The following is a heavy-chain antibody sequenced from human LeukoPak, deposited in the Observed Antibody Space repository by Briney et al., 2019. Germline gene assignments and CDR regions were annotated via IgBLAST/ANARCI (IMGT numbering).Heavy chain of an antibody. Sequence: GGSLRLSCAASGFTFSSYEMNWVRQAPGKGLEWVSYISSSGSTIYYADSVKGRFTISRDNAKNSLYLQMNSLRAEDTAVYYCARFLALYAFDIWGQGTTVTVSS. CDR1: GFTFSSYE. J-gene: IGHJ3*02. CDR2: ISSSGSTI. V-gene: IGHV3-48*03. CDR3: ARFLALYAFDI.